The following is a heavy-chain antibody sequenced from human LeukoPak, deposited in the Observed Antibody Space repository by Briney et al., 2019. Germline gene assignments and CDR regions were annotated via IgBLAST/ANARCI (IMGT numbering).Heavy chain of an antibody. Sequence: SETLSLTCTVSGGSISSGDYYWSWIRQPPGKGLEWIGYIYYSGSTYYNPSLKSRVTISVDTSKNQFSLKLSSVTAADTAVYYCARDGDYGDFHFDYWGQGTLVTVSS. V-gene: IGHV4-30-4*08. CDR1: GGSISSGDYY. CDR3: ARDGDYGDFHFDY. CDR2: IYYSGST. D-gene: IGHD4-17*01. J-gene: IGHJ4*02.